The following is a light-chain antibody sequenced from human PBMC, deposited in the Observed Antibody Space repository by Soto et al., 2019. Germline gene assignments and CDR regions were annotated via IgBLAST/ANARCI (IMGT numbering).Light chain of an antibody. J-gene: IGKJ5*01. CDR1: QDISNY. Sequence: IQMTQSPSSLSASVGDRVTITCQASQDISNYLNWYQQKPGKAPKLLIYDASTLEGGVPSRFSGSGSGTEFTLTISSLQPEDFATYYCQQSYSTSITFGQGTRLEIK. CDR2: DAS. V-gene: IGKV1-39*01. CDR3: QQSYSTSIT.